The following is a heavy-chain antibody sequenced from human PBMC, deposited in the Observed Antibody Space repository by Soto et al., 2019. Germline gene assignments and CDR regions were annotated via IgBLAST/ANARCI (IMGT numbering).Heavy chain of an antibody. J-gene: IGHJ2*01. CDR3: ARFLFFQAEDGIRDVRSVSAVLLNRSSDL. Sequence: KVLDWIGYIYYSGSTNYNPALKSRGTISVDTSKNQFSLMLSSVTAADTAVYYCARFLFFQAEDGIRDVRSVSAVLLNRSSDL. D-gene: IGHD3-10*02. V-gene: IGHV4-59*01. CDR2: IYYSGST.